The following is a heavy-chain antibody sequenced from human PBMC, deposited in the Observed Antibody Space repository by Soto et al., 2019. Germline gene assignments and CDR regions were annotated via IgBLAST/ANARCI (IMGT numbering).Heavy chain of an antibody. CDR2: TKQDGSEK. D-gene: IGHD4-17*01. V-gene: IGHV3-7*03. Sequence: EAQLVESGGGLVQPGGSLRLSCAASGFTFSNYWMSWVRQAPGKGLEWVANTKQDGSEKYYVDSVKGRFTVSRDNAKNSLFLQMNSLRAEDTAVYYCAREKAYGDSFDYWGQGTLVTVSS. CDR1: GFTFSNYW. J-gene: IGHJ4*02. CDR3: AREKAYGDSFDY.